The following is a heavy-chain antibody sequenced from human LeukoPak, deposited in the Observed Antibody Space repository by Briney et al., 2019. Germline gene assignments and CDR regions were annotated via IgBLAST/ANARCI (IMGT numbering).Heavy chain of an antibody. Sequence: PGGSLRLSCAASGFTFSDYYMSWIRQAPGKGLEWVSYISSSGSTIYYADSVKGRFTISRDNAKNSLYLQMNSLRAEDTAVYYCARDVSGIVGATIKGIYFDYWGQGTLVTVSS. D-gene: IGHD1-26*01. CDR1: GFTFSDYY. V-gene: IGHV3-11*01. J-gene: IGHJ4*02. CDR3: ARDVSGIVGATIKGIYFDY. CDR2: ISSSGSTI.